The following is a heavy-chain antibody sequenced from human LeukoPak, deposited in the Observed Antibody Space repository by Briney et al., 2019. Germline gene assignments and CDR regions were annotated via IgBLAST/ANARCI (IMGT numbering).Heavy chain of an antibody. J-gene: IGHJ4*02. CDR2: TSGSGAYT. CDR1: GFTFSSYG. Sequence: GGSLRLSCAASGFTFSSYGMNWVRQAPGKGLEWISATSGSGAYTYYADSVKGRFTISRGNSKDTLYLQMNSLKVDDTALYYCAKGSALGYSSSWYLNSWGQGTLVTVSS. CDR3: AKGSALGYSSSWYLNS. D-gene: IGHD6-13*01. V-gene: IGHV3-23*01.